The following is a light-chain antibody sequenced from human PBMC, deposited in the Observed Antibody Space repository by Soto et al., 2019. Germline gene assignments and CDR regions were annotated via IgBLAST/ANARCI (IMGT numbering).Light chain of an antibody. CDR3: HLHASRT. CDR1: QSFNSIY. CDR2: GAS. V-gene: IGKV3-20*01. Sequence: RASQSFNSIYLAWYQQKPGQAPRLLIYGASSRATGIPDRFSGSGTGTDSTLTSSIRKPADSAFYYSHLHASRTVRQGTKVDIK. J-gene: IGKJ1*01.